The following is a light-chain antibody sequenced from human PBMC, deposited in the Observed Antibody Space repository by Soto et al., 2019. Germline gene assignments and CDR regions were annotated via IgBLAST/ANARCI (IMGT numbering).Light chain of an antibody. CDR3: HQSLNSPWT. CDR1: QTISRY. Sequence: DTQMTQSPSSLSASVGDRVTITCRTSQTISRYLNWYQQKPGKAPKLLIYAASNLQSGVPSRFSGSGSGTDFTLTISSLRPEDFATYYCHQSLNSPWTLGQGTKVDIK. V-gene: IGKV1-39*01. CDR2: AAS. J-gene: IGKJ1*01.